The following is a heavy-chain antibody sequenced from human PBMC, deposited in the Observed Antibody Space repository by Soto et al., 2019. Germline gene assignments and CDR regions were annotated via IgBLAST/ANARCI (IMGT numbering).Heavy chain of an antibody. CDR1: GFTFSSYA. V-gene: IGHV3-23*01. D-gene: IGHD6-13*01. J-gene: IGHJ4*02. Sequence: PGGSLRLSCAASGFTFSSYAMSWVRQAPGKGLEWVSAISGSGGSTYYADSVKGRVTISRDNSKNTLYLQMNSLRAEDTTVYYCAKGNSSSWYRATLYYFDYWGQGTLVTVSS. CDR3: AKGNSSSWYRATLYYFDY. CDR2: ISGSGGST.